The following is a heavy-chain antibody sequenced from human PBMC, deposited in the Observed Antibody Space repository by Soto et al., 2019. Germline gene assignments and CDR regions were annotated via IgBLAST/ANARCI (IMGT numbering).Heavy chain of an antibody. CDR2: SSNSGTFA. Sequence: GGSLRLSCAASGFTFKEYYMSWIRQAPGKGLEWISYSSNSGTFARYADSVKGRFSISRDNAKNSLYLQINSLRGDDTAIYYCARSGDNYNLPDYWGQGTPVTVSS. CDR1: GFTFKEYY. D-gene: IGHD1-1*01. CDR3: ARSGDNYNLPDY. J-gene: IGHJ4*02. V-gene: IGHV3-11*06.